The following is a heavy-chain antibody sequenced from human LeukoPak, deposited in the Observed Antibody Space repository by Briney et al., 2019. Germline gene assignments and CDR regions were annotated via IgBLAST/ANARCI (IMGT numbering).Heavy chain of an antibody. Sequence: PGGSLRLSCAASRFTFSNYGMHWVRQAPGKGLEWVAVIWYDGSNKYYADFVKGRFTISRDNSKNTLYLRMNSLRAEDTAVYYCARDRYGDHDYYYGMDVWGQGTTVTVSS. CDR3: ARDRYGDHDYYYGMDV. CDR1: RFTFSNYG. V-gene: IGHV3-33*01. J-gene: IGHJ6*02. CDR2: IWYDGSNK. D-gene: IGHD4-17*01.